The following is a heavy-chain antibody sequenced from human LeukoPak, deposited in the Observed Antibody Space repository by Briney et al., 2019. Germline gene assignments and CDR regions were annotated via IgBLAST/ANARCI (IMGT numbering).Heavy chain of an antibody. J-gene: IGHJ4*02. CDR3: ARVARQLWPDN. CDR1: GYTFTSYD. D-gene: IGHD5-18*01. V-gene: IGHV1-8*01. Sequence: SVKVSCKASGYTFTSYDINWVRQATGQGLEWMGWMNPNSGNTGYAQNFQGRVTMTRNTSISTAYMELRSLRSDDTAVYYCARVARQLWPDNWGQGTLVTVSS. CDR2: MNPNSGNT.